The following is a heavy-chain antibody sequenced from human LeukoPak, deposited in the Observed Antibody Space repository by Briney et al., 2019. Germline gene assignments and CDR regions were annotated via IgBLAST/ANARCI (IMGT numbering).Heavy chain of an antibody. CDR1: GASISSSRYY. CDR2: IYYSGST. CDR3: ARRTIVATIDY. Sequence: PSETLSLTCTVSGASISSSRYYWGWIRQPPGKGLEWIGSIYYSGSTYYNPSLKTRITISVDMSTNQFPLKLSSVTAADTAIYYCARRTIVATIDYWGQGTLVTVSS. J-gene: IGHJ4*02. D-gene: IGHD5-12*01. V-gene: IGHV4-39*01.